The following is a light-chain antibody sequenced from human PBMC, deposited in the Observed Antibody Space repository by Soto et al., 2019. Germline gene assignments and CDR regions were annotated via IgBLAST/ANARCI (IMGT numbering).Light chain of an antibody. J-gene: IGKJ1*01. CDR3: QEYDNWPLWT. Sequence: EIVMTQSPATLSVSPGERATLSCRASQSVSSNLAWYQQKPGQAPRLLIYGASSRATGIPARFTGSGSGTDFTLTINSLQSEDFALYYCQEYDNWPLWTFGQGTKVEVK. V-gene: IGKV3-15*01. CDR1: QSVSSN. CDR2: GAS.